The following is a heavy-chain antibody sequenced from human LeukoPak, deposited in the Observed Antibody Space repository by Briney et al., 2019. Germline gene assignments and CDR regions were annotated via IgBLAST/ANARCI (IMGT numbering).Heavy chain of an antibody. Sequence: SETLSLTCTVSGGSISSSSYYWGWIRQPPGKGLEWIGSIYYSGSTYYNPSLKSRVTISVDTSKNQFSLKLSSVTAADTAVYYCARNPEMATTAFGYWGQGTLVTVSS. J-gene: IGHJ4*02. CDR3: ARNPEMATTAFGY. CDR1: GGSISSSSYY. CDR2: IYYSGST. D-gene: IGHD5-24*01. V-gene: IGHV4-39*07.